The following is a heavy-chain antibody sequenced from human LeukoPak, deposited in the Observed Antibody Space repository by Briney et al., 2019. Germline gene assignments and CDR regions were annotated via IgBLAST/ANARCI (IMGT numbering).Heavy chain of an antibody. V-gene: IGHV4-59*12. J-gene: IGHJ4*02. CDR1: GGSISSYY. Sequence: SETLSFTCTVSGGSISSYYWSWIRQPPGKGLKWMGFIFYSGTTNYNPSLKSRVTISVDTSKTQFSLKLSSVTAADTAVYYCARADPSTVVTPVDYWGQGTLVTVSS. CDR3: ARADPSTVVTPVDY. CDR2: IFYSGTT. D-gene: IGHD4-23*01.